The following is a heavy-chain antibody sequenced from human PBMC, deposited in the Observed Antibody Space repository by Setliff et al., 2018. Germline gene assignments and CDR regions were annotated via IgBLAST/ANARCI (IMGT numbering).Heavy chain of an antibody. J-gene: IGHJ4*02. D-gene: IGHD2-21*02. Sequence: GASVKVSCKASGYTFTGYYMHWVRQAPGQGFEWMGWINPNSGGTNYAQKFQGRVTMTRDTSISTAYMELSRLRSDDTAVYYCARTGHCGGDCYGFDYWGQGTLVTVSS. CDR3: ARTGHCGGDCYGFDY. V-gene: IGHV1-2*02. CDR2: INPNSGGT. CDR1: GYTFTGYY.